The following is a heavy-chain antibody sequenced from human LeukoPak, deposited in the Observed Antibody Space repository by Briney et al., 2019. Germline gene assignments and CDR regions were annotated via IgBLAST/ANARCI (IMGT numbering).Heavy chain of an antibody. J-gene: IGHJ4*02. V-gene: IGHV4-61*02. D-gene: IGHD3-22*01. CDR1: GGSISSGSYY. CDR2: IYTSGST. Sequence: PSETLSLTCTVSGGSISSGSYYWSWIRQPAGKGLEWIGRIYTSGSTNYNPSLKSRVTISVDTSKNQFSLKLSSVTAADTAVYYCARDNPYYYDSSGYYTMAFDYWGQGTLVTVSS. CDR3: ARDNPYYYDSSGYYTMAFDY.